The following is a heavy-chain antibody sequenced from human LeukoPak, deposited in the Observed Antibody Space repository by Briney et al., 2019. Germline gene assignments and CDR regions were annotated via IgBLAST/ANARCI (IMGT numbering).Heavy chain of an antibody. CDR3: ASVSGYDCSGYYYSNY. D-gene: IGHD3-22*01. Sequence: ASVKVSCKASGYTFTGYYMHWVRQAPGQGLEWMGRINPNSGGTNYAQKFQGRVTMTRDTSISTAYMELSRLRSDDTAVYYCASVSGYDCSGYYYSNYWGQGTLVTVSS. V-gene: IGHV1-2*06. CDR1: GYTFTGYY. J-gene: IGHJ4*02. CDR2: INPNSGGT.